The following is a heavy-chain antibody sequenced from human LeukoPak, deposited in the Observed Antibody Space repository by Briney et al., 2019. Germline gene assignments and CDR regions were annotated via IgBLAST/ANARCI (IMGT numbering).Heavy chain of an antibody. V-gene: IGHV4-34*01. CDR2: INHSGST. D-gene: IGHD3-22*01. CDR1: GGSFSGYY. CDR3: ARGPRITMIVVVKSFHY. J-gene: IGHJ4*02. Sequence: PSETLSLTCAVYGGSFSGYYWSWIRQPPGKGLEWIGEINHSGSTNYNPSLKSRVTISVDTSKNQFSLKLSSVTAADTAVYYCARGPRITMIVVVKSFHYWGQGTLVTVSS.